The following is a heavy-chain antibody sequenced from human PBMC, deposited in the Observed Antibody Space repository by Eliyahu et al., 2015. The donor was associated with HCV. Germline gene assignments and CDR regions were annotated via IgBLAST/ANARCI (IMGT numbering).Heavy chain of an antibody. V-gene: IGHV4-34*01. CDR3: ARGPAPRQLWLYY. D-gene: IGHD5-18*01. J-gene: IGHJ4*02. Sequence: QVQLQQWGAGLLKPSETLSLTCSVYGGSFSGYHWGWIRQPPGKGLEWIGEINQSGGTSYNPSLKSRVTMSVDTSKNQFSLKLSSVTAADTAVYYCARGPAPRQLWLYYWGQGTLVTVSS. CDR2: INQSGGT. CDR1: GGSFSGYH.